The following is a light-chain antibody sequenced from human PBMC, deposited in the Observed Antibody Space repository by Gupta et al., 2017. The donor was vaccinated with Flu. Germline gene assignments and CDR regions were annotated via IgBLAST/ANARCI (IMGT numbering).Light chain of an antibody. CDR1: QSLIYVDENVY. Sequence: TPSPLSLSVTPGQPASISCRSSQSLIYVDENVYLNWYHQRPGQPPRRLIYQGSNRDSGVSDRFSGSGSGTDFTLKISRVEAEDVGVYYCRQGEHWPKTFGQGTKVDIK. CDR3: RQGEHWPKT. CDR2: QGS. J-gene: IGKJ1*01. V-gene: IGKV2-30*01.